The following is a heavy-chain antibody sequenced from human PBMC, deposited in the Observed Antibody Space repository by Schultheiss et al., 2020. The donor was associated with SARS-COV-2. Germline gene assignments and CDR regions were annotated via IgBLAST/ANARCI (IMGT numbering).Heavy chain of an antibody. Sequence: SETLSLTCTVSGYSISRGYYWGWIRQPAGKGLEWIGRIYTSGSTNYNPSLKSRVTISVDTSKKQFSLRLRSVTAADTAVYYCARDGSSGWYGFDYWGQGTLVTVSS. V-gene: IGHV4-61*02. CDR2: IYTSGST. CDR1: GYSISRGYY. D-gene: IGHD6-19*01. J-gene: IGHJ4*02. CDR3: ARDGSSGWYGFDY.